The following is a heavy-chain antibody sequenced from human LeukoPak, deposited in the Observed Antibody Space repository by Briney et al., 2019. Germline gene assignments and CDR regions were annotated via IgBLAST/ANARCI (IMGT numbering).Heavy chain of an antibody. CDR2: INPNSEGK. V-gene: IGHV1-2*02. Sequence: GASVKVSCKAPGYTFTGYYMHWLRQAPGKGLEWMGWINPNSEGKNYAQQFQGRVTMTADTSISTAYMELSRLRSDDTAVYYCAMYQLLYDAFDIWGQGTMVTVSS. J-gene: IGHJ3*02. CDR1: GYTFTGYY. CDR3: AMYQLLYDAFDI. D-gene: IGHD2-2*01.